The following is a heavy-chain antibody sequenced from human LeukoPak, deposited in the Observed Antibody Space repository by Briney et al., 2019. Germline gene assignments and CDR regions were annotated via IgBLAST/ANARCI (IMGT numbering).Heavy chain of an antibody. Sequence: ASVKVSCKASGYTFTSYGIRWVRQAPGQGLEWMGWISAYSGNTNYAQKLQGRVTMTTNTSTSTAYMELRSLRSDDTAVYYCARGKVAATLYYFDYWGQGTLVTVSS. J-gene: IGHJ4*02. D-gene: IGHD2-15*01. CDR3: ARGKVAATLYYFDY. V-gene: IGHV1-18*01. CDR1: GYTFTSYG. CDR2: ISAYSGNT.